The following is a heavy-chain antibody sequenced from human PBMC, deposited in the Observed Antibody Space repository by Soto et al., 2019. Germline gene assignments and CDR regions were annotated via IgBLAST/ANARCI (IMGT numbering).Heavy chain of an antibody. V-gene: IGHV4-59*01. D-gene: IGHD5-12*01. J-gene: IGHJ3*02. Sequence: PSETPSLTRPVSGASISRYYWSWIRQPPGKGLEWIGHIYYSGSTNYNPSLKSRVTISVDRSKNQFSLKLSSVTAADTAVYYCATIILEYSGYDPTPNDAFDIWGQGTMVTVSS. CDR2: IYYSGST. CDR3: ATIILEYSGYDPTPNDAFDI. CDR1: GASISRYY.